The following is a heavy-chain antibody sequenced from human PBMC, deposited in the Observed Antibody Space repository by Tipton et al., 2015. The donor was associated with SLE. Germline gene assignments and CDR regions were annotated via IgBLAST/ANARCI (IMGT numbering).Heavy chain of an antibody. V-gene: IGHV3-33*01. CDR2: IRYDGSNK. J-gene: IGHJ4*02. CDR3: ARELGYCSGGSCYYYFDY. D-gene: IGHD2-15*01. Sequence: RSLRLSCAASGFTFSSYGMHWVRQAPGKGLEWVAFIRYDGSNKYYADSVKGRFTISRDNSKNTLYLQMNSLRAEDTAVYYCARELGYCSGGSCYYYFDYWGQGTLVTVSS. CDR1: GFTFSSYG.